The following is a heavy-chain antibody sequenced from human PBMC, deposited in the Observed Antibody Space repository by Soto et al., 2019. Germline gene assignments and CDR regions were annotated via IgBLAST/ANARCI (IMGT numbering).Heavy chain of an antibody. CDR2: IYYSGST. CDR1: GGSISSYY. J-gene: IGHJ6*03. Sequence: PSETLSLTCTVSGGSISSYYWIWIRQPPGKGLEWIGYIYYSGSTNYNPSLKSRVTISVDTSKNQFSLKLSSVTAADTAVYYCARRVAARQDYYYYYMDVWGQGTTVTVSS. CDR3: ARRVAARQDYYYYYMDV. D-gene: IGHD6-6*01. V-gene: IGHV4-59*08.